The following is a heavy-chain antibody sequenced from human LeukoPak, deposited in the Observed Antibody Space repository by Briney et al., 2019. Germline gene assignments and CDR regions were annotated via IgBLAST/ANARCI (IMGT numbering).Heavy chain of an antibody. CDR3: ARDRGSNNYFDQ. CDR1: GFTFSSYS. CDR2: ISSSSSYI. Sequence: PGGSLRLSCAASGFTFSSYSMNWVRQAPGKGLEWVSSISSSSSYIYYADSVKGRFTISRDNANSTLFLQMNSLRAEDTAVYYCARDRGSNNYFDQWGQGTLVTVSS. D-gene: IGHD2-2*01. V-gene: IGHV3-21*04. J-gene: IGHJ4*02.